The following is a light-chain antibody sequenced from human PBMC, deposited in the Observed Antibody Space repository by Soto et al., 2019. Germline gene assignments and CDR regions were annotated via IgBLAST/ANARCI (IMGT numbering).Light chain of an antibody. J-gene: IGKJ5*01. CDR2: AXS. V-gene: IGKV1-39*01. CDR1: QSVCXY. Sequence: DIQMPHSPSSLSASVGDRVTITCRASQSVCXYLNPYQQQPGKAPKLVIYAXSSLQSGGPSRFSGSGSGTDFTLTISSLQPEDFATYYCQQSYSTTRTFGQGTRLEIK. CDR3: QQSYSTTRT.